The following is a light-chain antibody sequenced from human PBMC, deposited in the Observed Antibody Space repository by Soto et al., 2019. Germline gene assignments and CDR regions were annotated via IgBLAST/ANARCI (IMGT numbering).Light chain of an antibody. Sequence: QSALTQPASVSGSTGQSITISCTGTSSDIGAYNYVSWYQQHPGKVPKLMIYDVNIRPSGVSNRFSGSKSGNTSYLTISGLQAEDEADYYCTSWTTSTTMIFGGGTKLTVL. CDR3: TSWTTSTTMI. J-gene: IGLJ2*01. CDR1: SSDIGAYNY. CDR2: DVN. V-gene: IGLV2-14*03.